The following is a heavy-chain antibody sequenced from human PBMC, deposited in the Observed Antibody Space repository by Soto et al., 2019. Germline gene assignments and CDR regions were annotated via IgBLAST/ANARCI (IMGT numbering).Heavy chain of an antibody. Sequence: QVPLVQSGAEVKKPGASVKVSCKASSYTFTSYGIIWVRQAPGQGLEWMGWISPYNGDTNYAQNLQGRVTMTTDTSTNTAYMELRNLRFDDTAVYYCARDSYRILNFDYWGQGTPVTVSS. CDR1: SYTFTSYG. CDR2: ISPYNGDT. CDR3: ARDSYRILNFDY. J-gene: IGHJ4*02. V-gene: IGHV1-18*01.